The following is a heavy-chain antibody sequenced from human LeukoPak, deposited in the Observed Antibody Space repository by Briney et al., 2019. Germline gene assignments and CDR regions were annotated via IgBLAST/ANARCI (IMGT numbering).Heavy chain of an antibody. V-gene: IGHV4-59*08. CDR2: IYYGGRT. CDR3: ARHSLKLVDADFDY. J-gene: IGHJ4*02. CDR1: GGSISSYH. D-gene: IGHD3-16*02. Sequence: SETLSLTCSVSGGSISSYHWSWIRQPPGKGLEWIGYIYYGGRTNYNPSLKSRVTISVDTSKNQFSLTVSSVTAADTAIYYCARHSLKLVDADFDYWGQGTLVTASS.